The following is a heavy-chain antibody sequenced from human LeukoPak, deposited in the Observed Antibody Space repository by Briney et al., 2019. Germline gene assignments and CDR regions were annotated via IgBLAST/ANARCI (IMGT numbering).Heavy chain of an antibody. V-gene: IGHV3-33*01. D-gene: IGHD6-13*01. J-gene: IGHJ4*02. Sequence: TGGSLRLSCAASGFIFSNYGMHWVRQAPGKRLEWVAVIWNDGSETFHADSVKGRFRIARDNSKNTLYPQMNSLRAEDTAVYFCARDMGRAWYGPPDYWGQGTLVTVSS. CDR2: IWNDGSET. CDR1: GFIFSNYG. CDR3: ARDMGRAWYGPPDY.